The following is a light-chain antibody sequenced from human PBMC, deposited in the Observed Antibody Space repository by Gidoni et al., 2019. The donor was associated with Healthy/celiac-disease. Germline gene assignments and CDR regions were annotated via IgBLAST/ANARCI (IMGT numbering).Light chain of an antibody. J-gene: IGKJ3*01. Sequence: DIVMTQSPISLPVTPGEPASISCRSSQSLLHSNGYNYLDWDLQKPGQSPQLLIYLGSNRASGVPDRVSGSGSGTDFTLKISRVEAEDVGVYYCMQALQTPFTFGHGTKVDIK. CDR3: MQALQTPFT. CDR2: LGS. V-gene: IGKV2-28*01. CDR1: QSLLHSNGYNY.